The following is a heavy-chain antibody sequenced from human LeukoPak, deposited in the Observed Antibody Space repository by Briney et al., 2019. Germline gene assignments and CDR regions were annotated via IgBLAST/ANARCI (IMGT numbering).Heavy chain of an antibody. J-gene: IGHJ3*02. CDR3: TRESIMGPRQTDALDI. D-gene: IGHD1-26*01. CDR2: IKSDGTST. Sequence: GGSLRLSCAASGFTFSSYWMHWVRQTPGKGPVWFSRIKSDGTSTSYADFVRGRFTISRDNAKDTLYLQMNSLTVEDTAVYYCTRESIMGPRQTDALDIWGQGTLVAVSS. V-gene: IGHV3-74*01. CDR1: GFTFSSYW.